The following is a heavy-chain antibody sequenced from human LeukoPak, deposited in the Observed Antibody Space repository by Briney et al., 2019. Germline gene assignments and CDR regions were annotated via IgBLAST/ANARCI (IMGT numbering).Heavy chain of an antibody. Sequence: ASVKVSCKTSGYTFSNYDIYWVRQAPGQGLECMGWISGYTGDTKYAQILQGRFTVTTDTSTSTAYMELRSLTYDDTAVYYCARGHDLVYWGQGTLVTVSS. J-gene: IGHJ4*02. V-gene: IGHV1-18*01. CDR2: ISGYTGDT. CDR1: GYTFSNYD. CDR3: ARGHDLVY. D-gene: IGHD2-8*02.